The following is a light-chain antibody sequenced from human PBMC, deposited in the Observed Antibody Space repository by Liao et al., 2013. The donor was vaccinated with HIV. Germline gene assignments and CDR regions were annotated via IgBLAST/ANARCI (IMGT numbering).Light chain of an antibody. CDR3: QAWDSSTVV. CDR2: QDS. CDR1: ALPKLY. V-gene: IGLV3-1*01. Sequence: SYELTQPPSVSVSPGQTARITCSGYALPKLYAYWYQQKPGQSPVLVIYQDSKRPSGIPERFSGSNSGNTATLTISGTQAMDEADYYCQAWDSSTVVFGTGTKVTVL. J-gene: IGLJ1*01.